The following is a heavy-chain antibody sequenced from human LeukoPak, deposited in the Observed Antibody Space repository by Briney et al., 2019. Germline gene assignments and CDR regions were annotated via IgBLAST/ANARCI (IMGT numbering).Heavy chain of an antibody. CDR1: GYTFTSYD. J-gene: IGHJ6*02. Sequence: ASVKVSCKASGYTFTSYDINWVRQATGQGLEWMGWMNPNSGNTGYAQKFQGRVTMTRNTSISTAYMELSSLRSEDTAVYYCASGRSGDSSSWYYYYYGMDVWGQGTTVTVSS. D-gene: IGHD6-13*01. V-gene: IGHV1-8*01. CDR3: ASGRSGDSSSWYYYYYGMDV. CDR2: MNPNSGNT.